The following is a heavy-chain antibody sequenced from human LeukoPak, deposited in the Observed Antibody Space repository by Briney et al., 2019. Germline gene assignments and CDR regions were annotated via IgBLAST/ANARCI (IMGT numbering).Heavy chain of an antibody. CDR2: INHSGST. CDR1: GGSFSGYY. J-gene: IGHJ4*02. Sequence: PSETLSLTCAVYGGSFSGYYWSWIRQPPGKGLEWIGEINHSGSTNYNPSFKSRVTISVDTSKNQFSLKLSSVTAADTAVYYCASEYSSSSSRYFDYWGQGTLVTVSS. D-gene: IGHD6-6*01. V-gene: IGHV4-34*01. CDR3: ASEYSSSSSRYFDY.